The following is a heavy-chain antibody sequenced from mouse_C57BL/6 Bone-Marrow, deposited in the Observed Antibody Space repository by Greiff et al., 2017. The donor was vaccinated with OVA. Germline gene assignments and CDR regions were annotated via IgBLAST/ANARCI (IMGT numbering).Heavy chain of an antibody. CDR3: ARLLESSFAY. D-gene: IGHD2-1*01. V-gene: IGHV1-55*01. CDR2: IYPGSGST. CDR1: GYTFTSYW. J-gene: IGHJ3*01. Sequence: QVQLQQPGAELVKPGASVKMSCKASGYTFTSYWIPWVKQRPGQGLAWIGDIYPGSGSTNYNEKFKSKATLTVDTSSSTAYMQLRSLTAEDSAVYYCARLLESSFAYWGQGTLVTVSA.